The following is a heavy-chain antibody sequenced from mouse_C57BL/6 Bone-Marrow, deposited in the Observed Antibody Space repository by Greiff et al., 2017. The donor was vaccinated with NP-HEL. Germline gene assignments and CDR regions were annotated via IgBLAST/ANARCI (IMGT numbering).Heavy chain of an antibody. J-gene: IGHJ1*03. CDR3: AKRDYGSSYLWYFDV. D-gene: IGHD1-1*01. V-gene: IGHV2-5*01. CDR1: GFSLTSYG. Sequence: VQLQQSGPGLVQPSQSLSITCTVSGFSLTSYGVHWVRQSPGKGLEWLGVIWRGGSTDYNAAFMSRLSITKDNSKSQVFFKMNSLQADDTAIYYCAKRDYGSSYLWYFDVWGTGTTVTVSS. CDR2: IWRGGST.